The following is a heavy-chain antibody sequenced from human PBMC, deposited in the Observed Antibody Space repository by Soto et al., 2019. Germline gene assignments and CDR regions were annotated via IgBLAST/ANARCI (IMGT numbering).Heavy chain of an antibody. D-gene: IGHD2-21*02. CDR1: GLTFSGHW. V-gene: IGHV3-7*03. CDR2: IKPDGSET. CDR3: TSRPSGMTYHAVFDF. Sequence: GGSLRLSXAASGLTFSGHWMTWVRQTPGEGLQWVAAIKPDGSETFYVDSVKGRFTISRDNARNSLFLQMDSLRAEDTAVYYCTSRPSGMTYHAVFDFWGQGTLVTVSS. J-gene: IGHJ4*02.